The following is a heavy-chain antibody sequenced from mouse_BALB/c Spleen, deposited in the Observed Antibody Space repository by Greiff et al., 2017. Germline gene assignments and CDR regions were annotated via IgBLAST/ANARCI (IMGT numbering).Heavy chain of an antibody. D-gene: IGHD2-3*01. CDR3: VRERGNDGYYGNYAMDY. V-gene: IGHV10-3*03. Sequence: EVKLMESGGGLVQPKGSLKLSCAASGFTFNTYAMHWVCQAPGKGLEWVARIRSKSNNYATYYADSVKDRFTITRDDSQSMLYLQMNNLKTEDTAMYYCVRERGNDGYYGNYAMDYWGQGTSVTVSS. CDR2: IRSKSNNYAT. J-gene: IGHJ4*01. CDR1: GFTFNTYA.